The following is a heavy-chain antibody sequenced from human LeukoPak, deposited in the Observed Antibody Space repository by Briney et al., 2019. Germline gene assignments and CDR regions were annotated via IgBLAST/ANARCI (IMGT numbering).Heavy chain of an antibody. CDR3: AKVLSGSQDY. D-gene: IGHD1-26*01. V-gene: IGHV3-23*01. CDR2: IGGGSETT. J-gene: IGHJ4*02. Sequence: PGRSLRLSCAASGFTFGSYAMSWVRQAPGKGLEWVSTIGGGSETTSYADSAKGRFTNSRDNSKNTVYLQMNSLRAEGTAVYYCAKVLSGSQDYWGQGTLVTVFS. CDR1: GFTFGSYA.